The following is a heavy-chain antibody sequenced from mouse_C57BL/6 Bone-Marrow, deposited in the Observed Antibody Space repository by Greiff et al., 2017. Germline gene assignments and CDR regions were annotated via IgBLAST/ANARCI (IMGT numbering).Heavy chain of an antibody. V-gene: IGHV1-50*01. D-gene: IGHD1-1*02. Sequence: QVQLQQSGAELVKPGASVKLSCKASGYTFTSYWMQWVKQRPGQGLEWIGEIDPSDSYTNYNQKFKGKATLTVDTSSSPAYMQLSSLTSEDSAVYYCARGNYLFAYWGQGTLVTVSA. CDR2: IDPSDSYT. J-gene: IGHJ3*01. CDR1: GYTFTSYW. CDR3: ARGNYLFAY.